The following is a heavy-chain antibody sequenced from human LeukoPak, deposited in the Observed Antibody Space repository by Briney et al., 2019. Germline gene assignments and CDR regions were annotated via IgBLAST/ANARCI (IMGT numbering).Heavy chain of an antibody. CDR3: ARHDYFYDSSTYRAAFDI. V-gene: IGHV4-59*08. Sequence: PSETLSLTYTVSGDSISRYYCSWIRQHPGKGLEWIGYIHSNGRTNYNPSLKSRVTMSLDTSKNQFSLNLSSVTAADTAVYYCARHDYFYDSSTYRAAFDIWGQGTMVTVSS. CDR2: IHSNGRT. J-gene: IGHJ3*02. CDR1: GDSISRYY. D-gene: IGHD3-22*01.